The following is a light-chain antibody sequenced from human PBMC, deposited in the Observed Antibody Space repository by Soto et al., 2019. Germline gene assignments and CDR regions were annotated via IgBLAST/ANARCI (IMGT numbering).Light chain of an antibody. CDR1: QSISNF. J-gene: IGKJ2*01. CDR2: AAS. CDR3: QQSNSLPYT. V-gene: IGKV1-39*01. Sequence: DIQMTQSPSSLSASVGDRVTITCRASQSISNFLNWYRHKPGKAPNLLIYAASSLRSGVPSRFSGSGSGTDFTLTINSLQPEDFATYYCQQSNSLPYTFGQGTKLEIK.